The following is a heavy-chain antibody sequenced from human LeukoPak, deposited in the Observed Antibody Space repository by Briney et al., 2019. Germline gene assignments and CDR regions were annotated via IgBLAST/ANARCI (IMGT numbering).Heavy chain of an antibody. D-gene: IGHD6-13*01. J-gene: IGHJ1*01. Sequence: PSETLSLTCTVSGGSISSYYWSWIRQPPGKGLEWIGYIYYSGSTNYNPSLKSRVTISVDTSKNQFSLKLSSVTAADTAVYYCARALYSSSWYGYFQHWGQGTLVTVSS. CDR3: ARALYSSSWYGYFQH. CDR2: IYYSGST. CDR1: GGSISSYY. V-gene: IGHV4-59*01.